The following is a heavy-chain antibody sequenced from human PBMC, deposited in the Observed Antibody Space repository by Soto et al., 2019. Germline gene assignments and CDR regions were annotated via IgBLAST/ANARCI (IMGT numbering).Heavy chain of an antibody. CDR3: AKNGRDCSGGSCYFLDY. CDR1: GFTFDDYA. J-gene: IGHJ4*02. Sequence: GGSLRLSCAASGFTFDDYAMHWVRQAPGKGLEWVSGISWNSGSIGYADSVKGRFTISRDNAKNSLYLQMNSLRAEDTALYYCAKNGRDCSGGSCYFLDYWGQGTLVTVSS. CDR2: ISWNSGSI. D-gene: IGHD2-15*01. V-gene: IGHV3-9*01.